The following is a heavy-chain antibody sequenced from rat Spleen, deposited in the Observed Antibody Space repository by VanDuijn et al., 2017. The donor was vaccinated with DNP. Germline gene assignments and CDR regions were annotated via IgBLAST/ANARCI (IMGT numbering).Heavy chain of an antibody. CDR3: ARYSTSFVMDA. Sequence: VQLKESGPGLVQPSQTLSLTCTVAGFSLTSYHVSWVRQPPGKGLEWMGVIWGDGSTAFNSLLKSRLSIGRDTSKSQVFLKMNSLQTEDTATYYCARYSTSFVMDAWGQGASVTVSS. D-gene: IGHD1-2*01. J-gene: IGHJ4*01. V-gene: IGHV2-32*01. CDR2: IWGDGST. CDR1: GFSLTSYH.